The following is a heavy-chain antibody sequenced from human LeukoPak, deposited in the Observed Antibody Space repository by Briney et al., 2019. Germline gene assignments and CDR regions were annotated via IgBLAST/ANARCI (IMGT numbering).Heavy chain of an antibody. J-gene: IGHJ4*02. V-gene: IGHV3-23*01. Sequence: PGGSLRLSCAASGFTFSSYAMSWVRQAPGKGLEWVSAISGSGGSTYYADSVKGRFTISRDNSKNTLYLQMNSLRAEDTAVYYCAAADYVWGSYRLDYWGQGTLVTVSS. CDR2: ISGSGGST. D-gene: IGHD3-16*02. CDR3: AAADYVWGSYRLDY. CDR1: GFTFSSYA.